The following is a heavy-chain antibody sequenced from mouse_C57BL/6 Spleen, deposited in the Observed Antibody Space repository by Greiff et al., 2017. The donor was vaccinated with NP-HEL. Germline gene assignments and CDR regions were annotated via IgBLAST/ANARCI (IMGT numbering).Heavy chain of an antibody. Sequence: VQLQQSGPELVKPGASVKISCKASGYSFTGYYMNWVKQSPEKSLEWIGEINPSTGGTTYNQKFKAKATLTVDKSSSTAYMQLKSLTSEDSAVYYCARWGDDWYFDVWGTGTTVTVSS. CDR1: GYSFTGYY. CDR3: ARWGDDWYFDV. V-gene: IGHV1-42*01. CDR2: INPSTGGT. J-gene: IGHJ1*03.